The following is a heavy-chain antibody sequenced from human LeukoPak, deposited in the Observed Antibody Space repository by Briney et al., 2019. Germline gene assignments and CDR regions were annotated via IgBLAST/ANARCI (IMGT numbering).Heavy chain of an antibody. CDR3: AKDVAVAEGEDYFDY. D-gene: IGHD6-19*01. CDR2: ISYDGSNK. V-gene: IGHV3-30*18. Sequence: PGGSLRLSCAASGFTFSSYGMHWVRQAPGKGLEWVAVISYDGSNKYYADSVKGRFTISRDNSKSTLYLQMNSLRAEDTAVYYCAKDVAVAEGEDYFDYWGQGTLVTVSS. J-gene: IGHJ4*02. CDR1: GFTFSSYG.